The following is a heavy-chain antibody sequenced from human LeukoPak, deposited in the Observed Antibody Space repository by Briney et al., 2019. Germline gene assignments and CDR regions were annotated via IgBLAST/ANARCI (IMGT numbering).Heavy chain of an antibody. V-gene: IGHV3-11*04. Sequence: GGSLRLSCAASGFTFSDYYMSWIRQAPGKGLEWVSYISSSGSTIYYADSVKGRFTISRDNAKNSLYLQMNSLRAEDTAVYYCARSPRGYSSSWYFDYWGQGTLVTVSS. CDR1: GFTFSDYY. D-gene: IGHD6-13*01. J-gene: IGHJ4*02. CDR3: ARSPRGYSSSWYFDY. CDR2: ISSSGSTI.